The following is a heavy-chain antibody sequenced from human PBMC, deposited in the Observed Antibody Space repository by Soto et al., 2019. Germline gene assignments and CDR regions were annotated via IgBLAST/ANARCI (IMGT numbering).Heavy chain of an antibody. J-gene: IGHJ6*02. CDR1: GGTFSSYA. V-gene: IGHV1-69*13. CDR3: AIDITVTTFYYYYGMDV. CDR2: IIPIFGTA. D-gene: IGHD4-4*01. Sequence: ASVKVSCKASGGTFSSYAISWVRQAPGQGLEWMGGIIPIFGTANYAQKFQGRVTITADESTSTAYMELSSLRSEDTAVYYCAIDITVTTFYYYYGMDVWGQGTTVTV.